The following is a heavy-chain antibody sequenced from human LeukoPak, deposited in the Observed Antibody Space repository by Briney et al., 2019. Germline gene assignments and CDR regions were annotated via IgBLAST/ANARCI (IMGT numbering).Heavy chain of an antibody. CDR3: ARQGSGGSCYDY. D-gene: IGHD2-15*01. CDR2: IYYSGST. Sequence: SETLSLTCTVSGGSISSSSYYWGWIRQPPGKGLEWIGSIYYSGSTYYNPSLKSRVTISVDTSKNQFSLKLSSVTAADTAVYYCARQGSGGSCYDYWGQGTLVTVSS. CDR1: GGSISSSSYY. V-gene: IGHV4-39*01. J-gene: IGHJ4*02.